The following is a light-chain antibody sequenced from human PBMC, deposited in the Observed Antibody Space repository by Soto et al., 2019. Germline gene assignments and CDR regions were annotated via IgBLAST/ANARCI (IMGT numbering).Light chain of an antibody. J-gene: IGKJ4*01. Sequence: EIVMTQSPATLSVSPGERATLSCRASQSVSSNLAWYQQKPGQAPRLLIYIASTRATGIPARFSSSGSGTEFTLTISSLQSEDFAVYYCQQYNNWPLTFGGGTKVEIK. CDR3: QQYNNWPLT. V-gene: IGKV3-15*01. CDR1: QSVSSN. CDR2: IAS.